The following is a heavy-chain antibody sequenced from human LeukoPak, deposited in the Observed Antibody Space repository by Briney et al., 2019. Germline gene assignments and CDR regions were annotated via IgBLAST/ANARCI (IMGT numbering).Heavy chain of an antibody. D-gene: IGHD3-3*01. J-gene: IGHJ5*02. CDR1: GYSISSGYY. CDR2: IYHSGST. Sequence: PSETLSLTCALSGYSISSGYYWGWIRQPPGKGLEWIGSIYHSGSTYYNPSLKSRVTISVDTSKNQFSLKLSSVTAADTAVYYCARPVYDFWSGLNWFDPWGQGTLVTVSS. V-gene: IGHV4-38-2*01. CDR3: ARPVYDFWSGLNWFDP.